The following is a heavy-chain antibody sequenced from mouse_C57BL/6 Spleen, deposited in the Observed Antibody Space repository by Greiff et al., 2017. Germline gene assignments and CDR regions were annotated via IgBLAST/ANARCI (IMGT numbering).Heavy chain of an antibody. Sequence: VQLVESGAELVRPGASVTLSCKASGYTFTDYEMHWVKQTPVHGLEWIGAIDPETGGTAYNQKFKGKAILTADKSSSTAYMELRSLTSEDSAVYYCTRWTAQATDWFAYWGQGTLVTVSA. V-gene: IGHV1-15*01. CDR2: IDPETGGT. J-gene: IGHJ3*01. CDR1: GYTFTDYE. D-gene: IGHD3-2*02. CDR3: TRWTAQATDWFAY.